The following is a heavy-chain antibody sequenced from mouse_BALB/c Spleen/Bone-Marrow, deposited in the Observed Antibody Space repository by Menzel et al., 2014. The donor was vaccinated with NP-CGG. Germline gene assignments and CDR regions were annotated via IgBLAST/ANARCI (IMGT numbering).Heavy chain of an antibody. Sequence: EVKLMESGGGLVQPGGSLKLSCATSGFTFSDYYMYWVRQTPEKRLEWVAYITKGGGSTYYPDIVKGRFTISRDNAKNPLCRQMSRLRSEDTPIYYCERKRPYARAYWGQGPSAPVPS. D-gene: IGHD1-2*01. CDR3: ERKRPYARAY. J-gene: IGHJ4*01. CDR1: GFTFSDYY. CDR2: ITKGGGST. V-gene: IGHV5-12*02.